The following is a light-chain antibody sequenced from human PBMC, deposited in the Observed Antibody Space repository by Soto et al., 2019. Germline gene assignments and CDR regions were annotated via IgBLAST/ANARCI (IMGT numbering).Light chain of an antibody. CDR2: AAS. Sequence: DLQMTQSPSSLSASVGDRVTITCRASQSISSYLNWYQQKPGKAPNLLIYAASSLQSGVPSKFSGSGSGTDVTLTISSLQPEDFATYYCHQSYSSPFTFGPGTKVDIK. J-gene: IGKJ3*01. CDR1: QSISSY. V-gene: IGKV1-39*01. CDR3: HQSYSSPFT.